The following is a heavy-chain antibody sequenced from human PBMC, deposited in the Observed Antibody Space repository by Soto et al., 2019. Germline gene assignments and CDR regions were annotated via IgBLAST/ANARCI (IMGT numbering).Heavy chain of an antibody. CDR3: ARGGTPIDY. CDR2: ISAYNGNT. Sequence: QVQLVQSGAEVKKPGASVKVSCKASGYTFTNFGISWVRQAPGQGLECMGWISAYNGNTNYAQNFQGRVTMTTDTSTSTASMELRSLRSDDTASSYFARGGTPIDYWGQGTLVTVSS. D-gene: IGHD3-16*01. CDR1: GYTFTNFG. J-gene: IGHJ4*02. V-gene: IGHV1-18*01.